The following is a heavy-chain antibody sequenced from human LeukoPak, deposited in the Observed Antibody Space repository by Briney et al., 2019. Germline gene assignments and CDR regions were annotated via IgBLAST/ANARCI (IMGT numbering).Heavy chain of an antibody. Sequence: GGSLRLSCVASGFTVSTNYVSWVRQAPGKGLEWVSVIYRHGGTAYADSVQGRFSISRDNSKNTVDLQMNSLRAEDTAVYYCARDVIYASEIYSYGDSWGQGTLVTVSS. CDR3: ARDVIYASEIYSYGDS. CDR1: GFTVSTNY. V-gene: IGHV3-66*01. CDR2: IYRHGGT. D-gene: IGHD3-16*01. J-gene: IGHJ4*02.